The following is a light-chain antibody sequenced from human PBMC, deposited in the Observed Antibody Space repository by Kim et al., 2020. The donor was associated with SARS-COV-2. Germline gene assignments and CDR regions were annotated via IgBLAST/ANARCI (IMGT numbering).Light chain of an antibody. CDR2: GAS. J-gene: IGKJ4*01. V-gene: IGKV3-11*01. CDR3: QQHNNWPPIT. CDR1: QSVSSY. Sequence: EIVLTQSPATLSLSPGERATLSCRASQSVSSYLAWYQQKPGQAPRLLIYGASTRATGIPARFSGSGSGTEFTLTISSLQPEDFAVYYCQQHNNWPPITFGGGTRLEIK.